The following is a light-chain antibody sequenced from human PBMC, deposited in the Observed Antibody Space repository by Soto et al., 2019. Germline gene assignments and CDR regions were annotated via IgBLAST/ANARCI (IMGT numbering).Light chain of an antibody. Sequence: QSVLTQPPSASGSPGQSVTISCTGTSSDVGGYNYVSWYQQHPGKAPKLMIYEVSKRPSGVPDRFSGSKSGNTASLTVSGLQAEDEADYYCSSYAGSNQGVFGGGTKLTAL. V-gene: IGLV2-8*01. J-gene: IGLJ2*01. CDR1: SSDVGGYNY. CDR3: SSYAGSNQGV. CDR2: EVS.